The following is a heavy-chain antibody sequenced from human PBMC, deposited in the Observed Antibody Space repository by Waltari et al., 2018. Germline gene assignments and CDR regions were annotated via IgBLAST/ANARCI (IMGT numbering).Heavy chain of an antibody. CDR2: ITPDGTST. D-gene: IGHD3-10*01. CDR1: GFTFSTFW. Sequence: EVQLVESGGGLVHPGGSLRLSCEASGFTFSTFWMHWVRHLPGKGLVWVSHITPDGTSTDYGDSVEGRFTISRDNAKNTLYLQMNSLRAEDTAIYYCVRDLYGRDDVWGQGTMVTVSS. V-gene: IGHV3-74*01. CDR3: VRDLYGRDDV. J-gene: IGHJ3*01.